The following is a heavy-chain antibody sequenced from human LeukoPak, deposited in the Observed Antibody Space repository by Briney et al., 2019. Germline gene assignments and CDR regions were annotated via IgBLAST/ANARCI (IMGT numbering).Heavy chain of an antibody. D-gene: IGHD3-3*01. CDR3: ARDSASYDFWSGYYSY. Sequence: SETLSLTCTVSGGSISSYYWSWIRQPAGKGLEWIGRIYTSGSTNYNPSLKSRVTMSVDTSKNQFSLKLSSVTAADTAVYYCARDSASYDFWSGYYSYWGQGTLVTVSS. J-gene: IGHJ4*02. CDR2: IYTSGST. V-gene: IGHV4-4*07. CDR1: GGSISSYY.